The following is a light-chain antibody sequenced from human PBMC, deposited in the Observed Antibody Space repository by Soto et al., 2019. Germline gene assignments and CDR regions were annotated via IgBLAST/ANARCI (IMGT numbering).Light chain of an antibody. CDR2: EVS. J-gene: IGLJ2*01. CDR1: SGDVGGYNY. V-gene: IGLV2-8*01. Sequence: QSVLTQPPSVSGSPGQSVTISCSGTSGDVGGYNYVSWYQQHPGTAPKLVIYEVSERPSAVPDRFSGSKSGNTASLTVSGLQADDEADYYCSSYAGNNIGVFGGGTKVTVL. CDR3: SSYAGNNIGV.